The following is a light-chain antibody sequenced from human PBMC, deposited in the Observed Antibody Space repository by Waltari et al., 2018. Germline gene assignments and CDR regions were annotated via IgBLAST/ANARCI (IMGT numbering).Light chain of an antibody. J-gene: IGLJ3*02. Sequence: QSALTQPASVSGSPGQSITISCTGTTRDLGGYNYVPWYQQHPGKAPKLILYDVTSRPSGVSNRFSGSKSGNTASLTISGLQPEDEADYYCCSFTSSSTWVFGGGTKLTVL. CDR3: CSFTSSSTWV. CDR1: TRDLGGYNY. V-gene: IGLV2-14*03. CDR2: DVT.